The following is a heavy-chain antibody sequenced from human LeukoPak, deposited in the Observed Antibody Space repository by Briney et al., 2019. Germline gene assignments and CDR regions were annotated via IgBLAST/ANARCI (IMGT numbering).Heavy chain of an antibody. CDR2: IKEDGSEK. CDR1: GFSFSSYW. Sequence: PGGSLRLSCAASGFSFSSYWMSWVRQAPGKGLEWVANIKEDGSEKYYVDSVKGRFTISRDNAKNSLYLQMNSLRAEDTAVYHCAKDSSLSHIVMVTKVLDYYFDLWGRGTMVSVYS. V-gene: IGHV3-7*01. CDR3: AKDSSLSHIVMVTKVLDYYFDL. D-gene: IGHD2-21*02. J-gene: IGHJ2*01.